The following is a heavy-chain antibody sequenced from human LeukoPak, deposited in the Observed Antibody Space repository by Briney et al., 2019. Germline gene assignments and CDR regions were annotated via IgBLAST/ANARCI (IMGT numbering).Heavy chain of an antibody. D-gene: IGHD3-10*01. CDR3: ARVSSGSEYYFDY. V-gene: IGHV4-39*07. J-gene: IGHJ4*02. CDR1: GGSISSSSYY. CDR2: IYYSGST. Sequence: PSETLSLTCTVSGGSISSSSYYWGWIRQPPGKGLEWIGSIYYSGSTYYNPSLKSRVTISVDTSKNQFSLKLSSVTAADTAVYYCARVSSGSEYYFDYWGQGTLVTVSS.